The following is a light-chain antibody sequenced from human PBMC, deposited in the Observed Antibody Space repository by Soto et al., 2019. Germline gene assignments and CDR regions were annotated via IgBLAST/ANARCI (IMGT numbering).Light chain of an antibody. V-gene: IGKV3-20*01. CDR2: ATS. CDR3: QQYGRSLWT. Sequence: EIVLTQSPGTLSLSPGERASLSCRASQRVSSTYLAWYQQKPGQAPRLLIYATSTRATGIPDRFSGSGSGTDFSLTIIRLEPKDFAVYYCQQYGRSLWTFGQGTKVEIK. CDR1: QRVSSTY. J-gene: IGKJ1*01.